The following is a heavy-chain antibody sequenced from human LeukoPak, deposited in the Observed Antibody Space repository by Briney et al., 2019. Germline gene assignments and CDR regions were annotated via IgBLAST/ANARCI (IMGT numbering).Heavy chain of an antibody. CDR3: ANLGYCSGGSCYYSWFDP. D-gene: IGHD2-15*01. V-gene: IGHV3-23*01. CDR2: ISGNGGRT. Sequence: GGSLRLSCAASGFTFNNYAMSWVRQAPGKGLEWVAAISGNGGRTYYRDSVKGRFTISRDNPKNTLYLQMNSLRAEDTAVYYCANLGYCSGGSCYYSWFDPWGQGTLVTVSS. CDR1: GFTFNNYA. J-gene: IGHJ5*02.